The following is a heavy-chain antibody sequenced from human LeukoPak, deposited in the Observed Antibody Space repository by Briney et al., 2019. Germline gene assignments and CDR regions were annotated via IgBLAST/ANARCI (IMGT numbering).Heavy chain of an antibody. V-gene: IGHV4-59*08. J-gene: IGHJ4*02. CDR2: IYYSGST. D-gene: IGHD3-3*01. CDR3: ARTNSYLEPVPFEY. CDR1: GGSISSYY. Sequence: SETLSLTCTVSGGSISSYYWSWIRQPPGKGLEWIGYIYYSGSTNYNPSLKSRVPISVDTSKNQFSLKVMSVTAADTSVYYCARTNSYLEPVPFEYWGQGTLVTVSS.